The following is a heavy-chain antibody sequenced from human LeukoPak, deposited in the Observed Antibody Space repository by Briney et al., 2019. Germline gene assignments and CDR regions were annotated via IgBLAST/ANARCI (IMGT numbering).Heavy chain of an antibody. CDR2: ISGSGGST. CDR3: AKGGCSGGSCYSLFDY. CDR1: GFTFSSYA. V-gene: IGHV3-23*01. Sequence: GGSLSLSCAASGFTFSSYAMSWVRQAPGKGLEWVSAISGSGGSTYYADSVKGRFTISRDNSKNTLYLQMNSLRAEDTAVYYCAKGGCSGGSCYSLFDYWGQGTLVTVSS. D-gene: IGHD2-15*01. J-gene: IGHJ4*02.